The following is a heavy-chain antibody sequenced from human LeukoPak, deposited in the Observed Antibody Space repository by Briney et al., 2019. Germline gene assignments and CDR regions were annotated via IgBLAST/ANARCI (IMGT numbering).Heavy chain of an antibody. J-gene: IGHJ4*02. V-gene: IGHV3-23*01. CDR3: AGIAYDSSGYFDY. CDR2: ISGSGGST. CDR1: GFTLSSYA. Sequence: GGSLRLSCAPSGFTLSSYAMSWVRHAPGKGLEWVSAISGSGGSTYYAVSVKGRFTIYRDNSKNTLYLQMDSLGAEDTAMYYCAGIAYDSSGYFDYWGQGTLVTVSS. D-gene: IGHD3-22*01.